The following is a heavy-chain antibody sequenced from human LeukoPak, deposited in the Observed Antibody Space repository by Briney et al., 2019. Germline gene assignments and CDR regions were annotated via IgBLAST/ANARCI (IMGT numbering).Heavy chain of an antibody. D-gene: IGHD2-2*02. CDR1: GFTFSRYA. CDR2: IGGSGGST. CDR3: STTPKRGYCSSTSCYTDFDY. Sequence: GGSLRLSCAASGFTFSRYAMGWVRQAPGKGLEWVSGIGGSGGSTYYADSVKGRFTISRDNSKNTLYLQMNSLRAEDTAVYYCSTTPKRGYCSSTSCYTDFDYWGQGTLVTVSS. J-gene: IGHJ4*02. V-gene: IGHV3-23*01.